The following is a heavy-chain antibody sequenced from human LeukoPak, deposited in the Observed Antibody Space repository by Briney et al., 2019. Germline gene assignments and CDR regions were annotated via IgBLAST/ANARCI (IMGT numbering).Heavy chain of an antibody. D-gene: IGHD3-10*01. V-gene: IGHV4-38-2*02. CDR3: ARVTESYGSGRRHNYYYYYMDV. Sequence: SETLSLTCTVSGSSITTYTHWGWIRQSPGKGLEWIASIHHTGNTYYNPSLESRVTISIDTSKNQFSLEVRSVTAADTAVYYCARVTESYGSGRRHNYYYYYMDVWGKGTTVTISS. J-gene: IGHJ6*03. CDR2: IHHTGNT. CDR1: GSSITTYTH.